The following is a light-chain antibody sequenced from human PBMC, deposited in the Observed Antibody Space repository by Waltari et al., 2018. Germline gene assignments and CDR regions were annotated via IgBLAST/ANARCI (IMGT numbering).Light chain of an antibody. CDR1: QSVSSN. V-gene: IGKV3-15*01. J-gene: IGKJ2*01. CDR3: LQYNNWPRT. Sequence: EIMMTQSPATLSVSPGERATLSCRASQSVSSNLAWYQQKPGQAPRLLISDTSTRATGIPARFSGSESGTEFTLTITSLQSEDFAVYYCLQYNNWPRTFGQGTKLEIK. CDR2: DTS.